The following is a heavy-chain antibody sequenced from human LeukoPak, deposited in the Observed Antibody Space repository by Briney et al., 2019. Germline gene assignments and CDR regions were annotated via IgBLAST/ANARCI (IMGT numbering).Heavy chain of an antibody. CDR2: ISSSSTI. CDR1: GFTFSSHS. Sequence: GGSLRLSCAASGFTFSSHSMNWVRQAPGKGLEWVSYISSSSTIYYADSVKGRFTVSRDNAKNSLYLQMNSLRAEDTAVYYCARGAYYYEDWGQGTLVTVSS. V-gene: IGHV3-48*01. CDR3: ARGAYYYED. D-gene: IGHD3-22*01. J-gene: IGHJ4*02.